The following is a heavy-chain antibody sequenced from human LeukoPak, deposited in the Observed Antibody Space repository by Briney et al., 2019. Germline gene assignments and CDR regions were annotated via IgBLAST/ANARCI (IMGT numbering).Heavy chain of an antibody. CDR2: ISSSSSYI. Sequence: GGSLRLSCAASGFTFSSYEMNWVRQAPGKGLEWVSSISSSSSYIYYADSVKGRFTISRDNAKNSLYLQMNSLRAEDTAVYYCAGALRYFDWLSWGDYWGQGTLVTVSS. CDR3: AGALRYFDWLSWGDY. V-gene: IGHV3-21*01. J-gene: IGHJ4*02. D-gene: IGHD3-9*01. CDR1: GFTFSSYE.